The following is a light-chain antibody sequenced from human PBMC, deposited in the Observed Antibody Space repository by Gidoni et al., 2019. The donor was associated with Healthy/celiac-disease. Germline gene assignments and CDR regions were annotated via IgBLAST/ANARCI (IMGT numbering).Light chain of an antibody. CDR1: QSISSY. J-gene: IGKJ5*01. CDR3: QQSYSTPSIT. V-gene: IGKV1-39*01. CDR2: AAS. Sequence: DLQMTQSPSSLSASVGDRVTITCRASQSISSYLNWYQQKPGKAPKLLSYAASSLQSGVPSRFSGSESGTDFTLTISSLQPEDFATYYCQQSYSTPSITFXQXTRLXIK.